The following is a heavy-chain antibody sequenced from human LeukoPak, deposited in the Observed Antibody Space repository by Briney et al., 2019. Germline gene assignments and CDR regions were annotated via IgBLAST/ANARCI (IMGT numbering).Heavy chain of an antibody. Sequence: GRSLRLSCAASGFTFDDYAMHWVRQAPGKGLEWVSGISWNSGSIGYADSVKGRFTISRDNAKNSLYLQMNSLRAEDMALYYCAKGGSESAARDFYMDVWGKGTTLTVSS. D-gene: IGHD6-6*01. J-gene: IGHJ6*03. CDR3: AKGGSESAARDFYMDV. CDR1: GFTFDDYA. CDR2: ISWNSGSI. V-gene: IGHV3-9*03.